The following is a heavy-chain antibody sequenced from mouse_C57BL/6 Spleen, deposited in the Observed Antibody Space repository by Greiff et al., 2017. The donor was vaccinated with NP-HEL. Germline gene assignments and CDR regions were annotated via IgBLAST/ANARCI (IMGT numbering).Heavy chain of an antibody. CDR2: INPGSGGT. CDR1: GYAFTNYL. V-gene: IGHV1-54*01. J-gene: IGHJ2*01. CDR3: ARENYSNYDFDY. D-gene: IGHD2-5*01. Sequence: VQLQESGAELVRPGTSVKVSCKASGYAFTNYLIEWVKQRPGQGLEWIGVINPGSGGTNYNEKFKGKATLTADKSSSTAYMQLSSLTSEDSAVYFCARENYSNYDFDYWGQGTTLTVSS.